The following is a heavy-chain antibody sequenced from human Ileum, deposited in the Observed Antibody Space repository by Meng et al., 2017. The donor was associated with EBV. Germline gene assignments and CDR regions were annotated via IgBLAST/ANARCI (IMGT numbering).Heavy chain of an antibody. V-gene: IGHV1-18*01. D-gene: IGHD2-15*01. CDR3: ARAGSGGSYYFTY. CDR2: ISAYNGNT. CDR1: GYTFSNYG. Sequence: QPVQSGAEVKKPGDSVKVACKASGYTFSNYGISWLRQAPGQGLEWMGWISAYNGNTNYAQNLQGRVTMTTDTSTGTAYMEVRSLRSDDTAVYYCARAGSGGSYYFTYWGQGTLVTVSS. J-gene: IGHJ4*02.